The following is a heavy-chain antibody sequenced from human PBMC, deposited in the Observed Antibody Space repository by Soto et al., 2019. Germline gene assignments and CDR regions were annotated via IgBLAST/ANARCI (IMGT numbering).Heavy chain of an antibody. V-gene: IGHV3-15*01. CDR1: GFTFSNAW. Sequence: PGGSLRLSCAASGFTFSNAWMNCVRQAPGKGLEWFGRIKSKTDGGTTDYAAPVKDRFTISRDDSKNTLCLQMNSLKTEDTAVYYCTTSSPEDAFDIWGQGTMVTVSS. CDR2: IKSKTDGGTT. J-gene: IGHJ3*02. CDR3: TTSSPEDAFDI.